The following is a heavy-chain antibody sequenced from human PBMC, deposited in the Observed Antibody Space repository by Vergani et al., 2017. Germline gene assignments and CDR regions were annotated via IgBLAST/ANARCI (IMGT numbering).Heavy chain of an antibody. V-gene: IGHV3-7*01. J-gene: IGHJ3*02. CDR1: GFTFSSYW. D-gene: IGHD3-22*01. Sequence: EVQLVESGGGLVQPGGSLRLSCAASGFTFSSYWMSWVRQAPGKGLEWVANIKQDGSEKYYVDSVKGRFTISRDNAKNSLYLQMNSLRAEDTAVYYCARYYDSSGYYYADLGVGAFDIWGQGTMVTVSS. CDR3: ARYYDSSGYYYADLGVGAFDI. CDR2: IKQDGSEK.